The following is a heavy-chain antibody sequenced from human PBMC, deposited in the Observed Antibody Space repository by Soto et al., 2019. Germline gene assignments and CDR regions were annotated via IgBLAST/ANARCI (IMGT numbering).Heavy chain of an antibody. D-gene: IGHD3-22*01. CDR2: IKSKTDGGTT. CDR1: GFTFSNAW. V-gene: IGHV3-15*01. CDR3: TTGYYYDSSGYFQGPH. Sequence: GGSLRLSCAASGFTFSNAWMSWVRQAPGKGLEWVGRIKSKTDGGTTDYAAPVKGRFTISRDDSKNTLYLQMNSLKTEDTAVYYCTTGYYYDSSGYFQGPHWGQGTLVTVSS. J-gene: IGHJ4*02.